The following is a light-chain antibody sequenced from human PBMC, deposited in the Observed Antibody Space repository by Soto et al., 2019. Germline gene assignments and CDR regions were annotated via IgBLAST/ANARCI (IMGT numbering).Light chain of an antibody. J-gene: IGKJ5*01. V-gene: IGKV1-5*01. Sequence: DIQLNESPSTLSAAVGDSVSITCRASQKIRNLLAWYQPKPGREPKPLIFDAYTLRTGVPSRFIGSGSGSEFNFTITGLQPDDFATYFCQQYYTYATFGHGTRLEIK. CDR3: QQYYTYAT. CDR1: QKIRNL. CDR2: DAY.